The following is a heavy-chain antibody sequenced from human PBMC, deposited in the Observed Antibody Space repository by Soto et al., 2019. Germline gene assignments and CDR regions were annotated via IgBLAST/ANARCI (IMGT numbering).Heavy chain of an antibody. CDR2: VSIGGST. Sequence: DVQLLESGGGLVQPEGSLRLSCAASGFTFSSYAMGWVRQGPGKGLEWVSVVSIGGSTHYADSVRGRFTISRDNSKNTLSLQMNSLTAEVTAVYFFANGRGAGGQFDYWGQGALVTVSS. J-gene: IGHJ4*02. CDR1: GFTFSSYA. CDR3: ANGRGAGGQFDY. D-gene: IGHD2-15*01. V-gene: IGHV3-23*01.